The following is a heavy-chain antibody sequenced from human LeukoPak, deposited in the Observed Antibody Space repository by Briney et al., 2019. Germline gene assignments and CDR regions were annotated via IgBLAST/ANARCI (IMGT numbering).Heavy chain of an antibody. Sequence: PSETLSLTCTVSGVSISSFCWSWIRQPATKGLEWTGRVCSSGNTNNNPSLRSRVIMSIDTSKNQLSLDLSSVTAADTAVYHCARGEAVPAAMGDLFDYWGQGTLVTVSS. CDR1: GVSISSFC. V-gene: IGHV4-4*07. CDR2: VCSSGNT. CDR3: ARGEAVPAAMGDLFDY. D-gene: IGHD2-2*01. J-gene: IGHJ4*02.